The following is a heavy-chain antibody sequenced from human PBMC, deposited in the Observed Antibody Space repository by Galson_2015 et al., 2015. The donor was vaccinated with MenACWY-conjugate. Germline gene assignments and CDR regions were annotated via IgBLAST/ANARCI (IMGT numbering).Heavy chain of an antibody. CDR2: INPNTGGT. CDR1: GYNFFDHH. D-gene: IGHD3-10*01. J-gene: IGHJ4*02. Sequence: SVKVSCKASGYNFFDHHIHWVRQAPGQGLEWMAFINPNTGGTKYAQKFQDWVTVTIDTSANTAYMDLTRLKSGDTAIYYCARREYHGLTCLYAFDFRCQGTLITVSS. V-gene: IGHV1-2*04. CDR3: ARREYHGLTCLYAFDF.